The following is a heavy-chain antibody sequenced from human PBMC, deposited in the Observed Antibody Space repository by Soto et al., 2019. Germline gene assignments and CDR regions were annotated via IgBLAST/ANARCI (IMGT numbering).Heavy chain of an antibody. J-gene: IGHJ6*02. CDR3: AKDRYTENKYYYYGMDV. CDR1: GFTFSSYA. D-gene: IGHD1-26*01. CDR2: ISGSGGST. V-gene: IGHV3-23*01. Sequence: PGGSLRLSCAASGFTFSSYAMSWVRQAPGKGLEWVSAISGSGGSTYYADSVKGRFTISRDNSKNTLYLQMNSLRAEDTAVYYCAKDRYTENKYYYYGMDVWGQGTTVTVSS.